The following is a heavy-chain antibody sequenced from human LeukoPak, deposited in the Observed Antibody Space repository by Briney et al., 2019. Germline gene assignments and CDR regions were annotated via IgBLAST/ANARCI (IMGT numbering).Heavy chain of an antibody. Sequence: SVKVSCKASGGTFSSYAISWVRQAPGQGLEWMGRIIPILGIANYAQKFQGRVTITADKSTSTAYMEMSSLRSDDTAMYYCATYPGPTIQGSFDYWGQGTLVTVSS. J-gene: IGHJ4*02. V-gene: IGHV1-69*04. CDR3: ATYPGPTIQGSFDY. CDR2: IIPILGIA. D-gene: IGHD5-18*01. CDR1: GGTFSSYA.